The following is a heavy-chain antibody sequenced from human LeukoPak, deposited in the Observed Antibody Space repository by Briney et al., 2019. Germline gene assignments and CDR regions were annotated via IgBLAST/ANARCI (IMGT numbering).Heavy chain of an antibody. J-gene: IGHJ4*02. CDR3: ARIEGSTFDY. CDR1: GYTFTSYW. V-gene: IGHV5-51*01. Sequence: GASLKISCKASGYTFTSYWIGWVRQLPGKGLEWMGIIYPGDSKTKYRPSLQGQVTISVDKSISTAYLQWSSLKASDTAIYYCARIEGSTFDYWGQGTLVTVSS. CDR2: IYPGDSKT.